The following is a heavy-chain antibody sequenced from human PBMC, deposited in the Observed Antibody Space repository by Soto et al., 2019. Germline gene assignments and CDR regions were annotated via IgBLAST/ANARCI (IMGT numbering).Heavy chain of an antibody. CDR3: AKDAVSSFFXGFHH. D-gene: IGHD6-13*01. CDR2: INWNSATI. V-gene: IGHV3-9*01. J-gene: IGHJ1*01. Sequence: EVQLVESGGALVQPGGSLRLSCAASGFTFNDYAMHWVRQAPGKXLEWVSGINWNSATIAYADSVKGRFTISRDNAKNSLNLQMNSLRAEDTALYYXAKDAVSSFFXGFHHWGQGTLVAVSS. CDR1: GFTFNDYA.